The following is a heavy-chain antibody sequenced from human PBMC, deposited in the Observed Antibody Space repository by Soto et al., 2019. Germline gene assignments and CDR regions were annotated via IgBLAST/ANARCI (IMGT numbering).Heavy chain of an antibody. CDR3: ARDRGGGYYYGMDV. D-gene: IGHD3-10*01. CDR2: IWYDGSNK. CDR1: GFTFSSYG. J-gene: IGHJ6*02. Sequence: LIXYCASSGFTFSSYGMHWVRQAPGKGLEWVAVIWYDGSNKYYADSVKGRFTISRDNSKNTLYLQMNSLRAEDTAVYYCARDRGGGYYYGMDVWGQGTTVTVSS. V-gene: IGHV3-33*01.